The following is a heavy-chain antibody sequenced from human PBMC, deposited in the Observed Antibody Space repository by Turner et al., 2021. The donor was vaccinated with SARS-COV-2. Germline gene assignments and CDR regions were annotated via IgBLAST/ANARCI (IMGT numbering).Heavy chain of an antibody. CDR2: INANNGET. CDR1: GYNSNGDH. CDR3: ARVHGHCYGGTSYSEVLFDL. D-gene: IGHD2-15*01. Sequence: HLVQSGAAVKKHGAAVKIYCKTSGYNSNGDHMHWVRQAPGQGPEWMGWINANNGETNYAQKFQGRITMTRDTSISTAYMELSSLRFDDTAVYYCARVHGHCYGGTSYSEVLFDLWGQGTLVTVSS. J-gene: IGHJ4*01. V-gene: IGHV1-2*02.